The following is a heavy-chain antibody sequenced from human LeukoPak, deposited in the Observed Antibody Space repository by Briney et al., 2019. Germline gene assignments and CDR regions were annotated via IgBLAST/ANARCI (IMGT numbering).Heavy chain of an antibody. Sequence: PSETLSLTCTVSGGSISSYYWSWIRQPPGKGLEWIGYIYYSGSTNYNPSLKSRVTISVDTSKNQFSLKLSSVTAADTAVYYCARDSSDRTDTFDVWGQGTMVTVSS. V-gene: IGHV4-59*01. CDR2: IYYSGST. J-gene: IGHJ3*01. CDR1: GGSISSYY. D-gene: IGHD6-19*01. CDR3: ARDSSDRTDTFDV.